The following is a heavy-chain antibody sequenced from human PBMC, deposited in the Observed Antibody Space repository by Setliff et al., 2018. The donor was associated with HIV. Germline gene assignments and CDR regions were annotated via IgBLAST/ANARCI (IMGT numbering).Heavy chain of an antibody. Sequence: PSETLSLTCSVSGDSITGAYYWSWIRQLPDKGLEWIGYIYYNGGTDYSPSLRNRAVISIDASKNQFSLKLSFVTAADTAMYYCARDQRTPAATPDALEFWGQGRMVTVS. CDR1: GDSITGAYY. D-gene: IGHD2-2*01. CDR3: ARDQRTPAATPDALEF. V-gene: IGHV4-31*03. CDR2: IYYNGGT. J-gene: IGHJ3*01.